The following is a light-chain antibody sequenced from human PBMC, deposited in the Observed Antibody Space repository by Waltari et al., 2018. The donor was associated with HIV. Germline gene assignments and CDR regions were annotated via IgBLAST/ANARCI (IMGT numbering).Light chain of an antibody. Sequence: QSALTQPASVSGSPGQSVTISCTGTSSDVGAYNYVSWYQQHPGKVPKLMIYQVRNRPSGISDRFSGSKSGNTASLIIAWLQAEDEADYYCTSQTDRGTFVFGPGTKVTVL. CDR3: TSQTDRGTFV. J-gene: IGLJ1*01. V-gene: IGLV2-14*01. CDR2: QVR. CDR1: SSDVGAYNY.